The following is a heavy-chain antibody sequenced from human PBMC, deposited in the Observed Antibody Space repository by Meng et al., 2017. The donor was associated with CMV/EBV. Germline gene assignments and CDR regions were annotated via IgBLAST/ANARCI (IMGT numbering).Heavy chain of an antibody. Sequence: GESLKISCAASGFTFSTYAMHWVRHAPGKGLEWVAVISYDGSDKYYSDSLKVRFAISRDNSKNTLYLQMNSLRAEDTAVYYCAKDAHIVVVPAALYYWGQGTLVTVSS. CDR2: ISYDGSDK. CDR1: GFTFSTYA. J-gene: IGHJ4*02. D-gene: IGHD2-2*01. CDR3: AKDAHIVVVPAALYY. V-gene: IGHV3-30*09.